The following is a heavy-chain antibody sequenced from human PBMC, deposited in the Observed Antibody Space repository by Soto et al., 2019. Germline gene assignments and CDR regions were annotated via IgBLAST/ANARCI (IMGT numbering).Heavy chain of an antibody. J-gene: IGHJ3*02. D-gene: IGHD2-21*01. CDR3: ARDLFNCCGECSRAFYI. Sequence: GGSLRLSCAASGFTFSLSWMHWFRQVPGNRPVWVSRINSDGSITTYADSVKGRFTISRDNAKKTLYLQMNSLTAADTAVYYCARDLFNCCGECSRAFYICGKG. CDR2: INSDGSIT. V-gene: IGHV3-74*01. CDR1: GFTFSLSW.